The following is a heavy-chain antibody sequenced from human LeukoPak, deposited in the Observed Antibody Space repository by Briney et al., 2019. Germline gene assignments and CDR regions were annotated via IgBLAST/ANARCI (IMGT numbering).Heavy chain of an antibody. CDR3: AREGRVSGYDFDC. D-gene: IGHD5-12*01. CDR1: GFTFSSYW. Sequence: GRSLRLSCAASGFTFSSYWMHWVRQAPGKGLVWVSRINSDGSSITYADSVKGRFTISRDNAKNTLYLQMNSLRVEDTAVYYCAREGRVSGYDFDCWGQGTLSPSPQ. J-gene: IGHJ4*02. V-gene: IGHV3-74*03. CDR2: INSDGSSI.